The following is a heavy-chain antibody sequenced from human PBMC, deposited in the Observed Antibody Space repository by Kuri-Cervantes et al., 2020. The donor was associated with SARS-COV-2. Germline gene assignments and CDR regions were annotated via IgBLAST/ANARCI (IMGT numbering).Heavy chain of an antibody. CDR1: GFTFSSYA. CDR3: ASEARTYSSPHGEIDY. D-gene: IGHD6-13*01. Sequence: GGSLSLPFEASGFTFSSYAMHWVRQAPGKGLEYVSAISSNGGSTYYADSVKGRFTISRDNSKNTLYLQMGSLRAEDMAVYYCASEARTYSSPHGEIDYWGQGTLVTVSS. V-gene: IGHV3-64*02. J-gene: IGHJ4*02. CDR2: ISSNGGST.